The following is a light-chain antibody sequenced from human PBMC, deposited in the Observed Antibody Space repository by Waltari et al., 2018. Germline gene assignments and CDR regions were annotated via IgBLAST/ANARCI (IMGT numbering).Light chain of an antibody. CDR1: QRVSSSY. V-gene: IGKV3-20*01. CDR3: QQYGSSPWT. J-gene: IGKJ1*01. Sequence: EIVLTQSPGTLSLSPGERATLSCRASQRVSSSYLAWYQQKPGQAPMLLIYGAASRATGIPDRFSGSGSGTDFTLTISRLEPEDFAVDYCQQYGSSPWTFGQGTKVEIK. CDR2: GAA.